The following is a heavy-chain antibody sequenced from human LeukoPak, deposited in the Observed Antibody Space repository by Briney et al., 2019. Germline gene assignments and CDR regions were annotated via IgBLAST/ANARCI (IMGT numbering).Heavy chain of an antibody. J-gene: IGHJ3*02. CDR3: ARAGEGNRWSAFDI. CDR2: IYYSGST. V-gene: IGHV4-39*07. CDR1: GGSISSSSYY. D-gene: IGHD1-14*01. Sequence: SETLSLTCTVSGGSISSSSYYWGWIRQPPGKGLEWIGSIYYSGSTYYNPSLKSRVTISVDTSKSQFSLKLTSVTAADTAVYYCARAGEGNRWSAFDIWGQGTMVTVSS.